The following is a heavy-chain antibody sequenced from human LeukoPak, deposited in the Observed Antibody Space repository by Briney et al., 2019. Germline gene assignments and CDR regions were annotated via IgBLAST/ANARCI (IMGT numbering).Heavy chain of an antibody. CDR1: GYTFTSYY. CDR3: ARDTYGGNWSLGY. CDR2: INPSGGST. D-gene: IGHD4-23*01. Sequence: ASVKVSCKASGYTFTSYYMHWVRQAPGQGLEWMGIINPSGGSTSYAQKFQGRVTMTRDTSTSTVYMELSRLTSDDTAVYYCARDTYGGNWSLGYWGQGTLVTVSS. J-gene: IGHJ4*02. V-gene: IGHV1-46*01.